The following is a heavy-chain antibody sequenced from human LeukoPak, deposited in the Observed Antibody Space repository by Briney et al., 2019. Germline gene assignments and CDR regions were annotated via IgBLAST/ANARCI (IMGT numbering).Heavy chain of an antibody. CDR1: GFTFSSYG. CDR2: IWYDGSNK. D-gene: IGHD5-12*01. V-gene: IGHV3-33*01. J-gene: IGHJ4*02. CDR3: ARDSGIWDIVATPDDY. Sequence: GGSLRLSCAASGFTFSSYGLHWVRQAPGKGLEWVAVIWYDGSNKYYADSVKGRFTISRDNSKNTLYLQMNSLRAEDTAVYYCARDSGIWDIVATPDDYWGQGTLVTVSS.